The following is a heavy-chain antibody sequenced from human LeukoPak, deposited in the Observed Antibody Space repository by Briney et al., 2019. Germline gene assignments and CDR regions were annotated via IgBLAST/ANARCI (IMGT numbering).Heavy chain of an antibody. V-gene: IGHV3-21*01. CDR1: GFTFSEYS. D-gene: IGHD5/OR15-5a*01. J-gene: IGHJ6*02. CDR2: ISSSSDYI. Sequence: PGGSLRLSCPASGFTFSEYSMSWVRQAPGKSLEWVSSISSSSDYIYYADSVKGRFTISRDNARNSLYLQMNSLRAEDTAVYYCARSRSVSNYKGMDVWGQGTTVTVSS. CDR3: ARSRSVSNYKGMDV.